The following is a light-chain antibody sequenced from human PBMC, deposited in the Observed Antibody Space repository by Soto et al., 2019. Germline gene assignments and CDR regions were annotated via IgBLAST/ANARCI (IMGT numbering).Light chain of an antibody. J-gene: IGLJ1*01. CDR1: SSDVGSYDL. CDR2: QGT. Sequence: QSVLTQPASVSGSPGQSITISCTGTSSDVGSYDLVSWYQQHPGKAPKLMLYQGTMRPSGDSHRVSGSKSGNTASLTISGLQAEDEADYYCPSYAGSGTYVFXTGTKVTVL. CDR3: PSYAGSGTYV. V-gene: IGLV2-23*01.